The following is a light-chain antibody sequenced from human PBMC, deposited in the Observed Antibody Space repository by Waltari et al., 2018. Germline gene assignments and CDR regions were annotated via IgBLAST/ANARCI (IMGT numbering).Light chain of an antibody. Sequence: DIQLTPSPSSLSASVGDRVTITCRASQSLSTYLNWYQQKPGKAPKLLIYATSSLQSGVPSRFSGSGSGTDFTLTISSLQPEDFATYYCQQSYSTPRTFGQGTKLEIK. V-gene: IGKV1-39*01. J-gene: IGKJ2*01. CDR1: QSLSTY. CDR2: ATS. CDR3: QQSYSTPRT.